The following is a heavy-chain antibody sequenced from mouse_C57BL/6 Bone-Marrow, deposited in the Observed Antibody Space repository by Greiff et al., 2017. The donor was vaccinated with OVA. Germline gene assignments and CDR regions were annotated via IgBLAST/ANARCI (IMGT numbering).Heavy chain of an antibody. J-gene: IGHJ4*01. V-gene: IGHV14-1*01. Sequence: EVMLVESGAELVRPGASVKLSCTASGFNIKDYYMHWVKQRPEQGLEWIGRIDPEDGDTEYAPKFQGKATMTADTSSTTAYLQLSSLTSEDTAVYYCTPDGYAMDYWGQGTSVTVSS. CDR2: IDPEDGDT. D-gene: IGHD2-3*01. CDR1: GFNIKDYY. CDR3: TPDGYAMDY.